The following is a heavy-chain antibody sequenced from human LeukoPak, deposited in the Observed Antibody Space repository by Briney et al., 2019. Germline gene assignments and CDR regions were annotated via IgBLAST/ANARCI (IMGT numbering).Heavy chain of an antibody. CDR2: IKQDGSEK. CDR3: NSGAFY. V-gene: IGHV3-7*01. D-gene: IGHD2-15*01. CDR1: GFTFSSYW. Sequence: GGSLRLSCAASGFTFSSYWMSWVRQAPGKGLEWVANIKQDGSEKYYVDSVKGRFTISRDNARNSLFLQMNNLRADDTAVYYCNSGAFYWGQGTLVTVSS. J-gene: IGHJ4*02.